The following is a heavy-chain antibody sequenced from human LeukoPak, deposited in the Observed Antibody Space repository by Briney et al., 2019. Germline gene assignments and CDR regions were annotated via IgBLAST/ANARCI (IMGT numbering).Heavy chain of an antibody. CDR3: GRTSASYYYYMDV. CDR1: GGAIHSYY. V-gene: IGHV4-59*01. CDR2: IYFVGSA. D-gene: IGHD3-3*01. Sequence: MPSETLSLPCSVSGGAIHSYYWSWIRQPPGKGLEWIGYIYFVGSANYNPSLKSRVTISLDKSRKQVSLNLNSVTAADTAVYYCGRTSASYYYYMDVWGKGTAVTISS. J-gene: IGHJ6*03.